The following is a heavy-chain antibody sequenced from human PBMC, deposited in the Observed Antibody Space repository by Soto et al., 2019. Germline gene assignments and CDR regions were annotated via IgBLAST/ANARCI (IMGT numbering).Heavy chain of an antibody. Sequence: PLGSLRLSCAAPGFTFSNYAMHWVRQAPGTGLEWVALTSYDGNNEYYTDSVKGRFTISRDNSKNTLFLQMNSPRPEDTAVYYCAKDKGVFNWATSYFDYWGQGALVTVSS. J-gene: IGHJ4*02. CDR1: GFTFSNYA. CDR3: AKDKGVFNWATSYFDY. D-gene: IGHD1-1*01. CDR2: TSYDGNNE. V-gene: IGHV3-30*18.